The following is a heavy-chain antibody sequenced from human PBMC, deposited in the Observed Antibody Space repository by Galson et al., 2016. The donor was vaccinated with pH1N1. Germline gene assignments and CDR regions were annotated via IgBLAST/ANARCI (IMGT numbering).Heavy chain of an antibody. CDR2: IDPSGGGT. CDR3: ASPVGHDYRALLTDY. V-gene: IGHV1-46*01. J-gene: IGHJ4*02. CDR1: GYRFTNYY. D-gene: IGHD4-11*01. Sequence: SVKVSCKASGYRFTNYYIHWVRQAPGQGFEWIGIIDPSGGGTNYAQKFQGRVTITRDTPTSTVYMELSSLRSDDTAVYYCASPVGHDYRALLTDYWGQGSLVTV.